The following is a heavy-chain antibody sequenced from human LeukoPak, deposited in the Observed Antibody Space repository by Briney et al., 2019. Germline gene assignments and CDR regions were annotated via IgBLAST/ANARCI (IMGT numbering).Heavy chain of an antibody. J-gene: IGHJ3*02. CDR2: IYSGGST. D-gene: IGHD6-13*01. CDR1: GFTVSSNY. Sequence: GGSLILSCAASGFTVSSNYMSWVRQAPGKGLEWVSVIYSGGSTYYADSVKGRFTISRDNSKNTLYLQMNSLRAEDTAVYYCAAPWYSSSWNDAFDIWGQGTMVTVSS. V-gene: IGHV3-53*01. CDR3: AAPWYSSSWNDAFDI.